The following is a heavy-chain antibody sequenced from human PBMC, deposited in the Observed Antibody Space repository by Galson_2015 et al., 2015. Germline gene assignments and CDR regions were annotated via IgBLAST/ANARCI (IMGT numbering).Heavy chain of an antibody. Sequence: SLRLSCAASGFTFRSYAMSWVRQAPGQGLEWVSAISGSGGRTYYADSVKGRFTISRDNSKNTLYLQMNSLRAEDTAVYYCAKTRASTGTTLSFDYWGQGTLVPVSS. CDR3: AKTRASTGTTLSFDY. CDR2: ISGSGGRT. J-gene: IGHJ4*02. CDR1: GFTFRSYA. D-gene: IGHD1-7*01. V-gene: IGHV3-23*01.